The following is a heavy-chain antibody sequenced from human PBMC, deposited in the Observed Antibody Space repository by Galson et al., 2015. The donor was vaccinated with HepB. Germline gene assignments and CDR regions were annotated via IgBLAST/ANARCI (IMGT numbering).Heavy chain of an antibody. J-gene: IGHJ6*02. CDR3: AKDVDCSSTSCPQDYYYGMDV. D-gene: IGHD2-2*01. Sequence: SLRLSCAASGFTFSSYAMSWVRQAPGKGLEWVSAISGSGGSTYYADSVKGRFTISRDNSKNTLYLQMNSLRAEDTAVYYCAKDVDCSSTSCPQDYYYGMDVWGQGTTVTVSS. V-gene: IGHV3-23*01. CDR1: GFTFSSYA. CDR2: ISGSGGST.